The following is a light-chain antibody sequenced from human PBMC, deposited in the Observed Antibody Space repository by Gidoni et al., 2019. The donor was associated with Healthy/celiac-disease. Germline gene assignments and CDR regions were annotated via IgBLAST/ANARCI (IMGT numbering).Light chain of an antibody. CDR2: AAS. Sequence: DIQMTQSPSSLSASVGDRVTITCRASQSISSYLNWYQQKPGKAPKLLIYAASSLQSGVPSRFSGSGSGKDFTLTISSLQPEDFATYYCQQSYSRTCGQGTKVEIK. CDR1: QSISSY. V-gene: IGKV1-39*01. CDR3: QQSYSRT. J-gene: IGKJ1*01.